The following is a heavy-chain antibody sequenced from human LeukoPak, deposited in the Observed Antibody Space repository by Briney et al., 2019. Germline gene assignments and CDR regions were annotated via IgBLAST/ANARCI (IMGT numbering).Heavy chain of an antibody. CDR1: GFTPSTYG. D-gene: IGHD5-24*01. CDR3: ATSWKDGYSSSPENY. Sequence: GGSLRLSCAASGFTPSTYGMNWVRQAPGRVLEWVSGISTSGHTYYADSVKGRFTITIDNSKDTLFLPMDSLRAEDTALYYCATSWKDGYSSSPENYRGQGTLVTVTS. V-gene: IGHV3-23*01. J-gene: IGHJ4*02. CDR2: ISTSGHT.